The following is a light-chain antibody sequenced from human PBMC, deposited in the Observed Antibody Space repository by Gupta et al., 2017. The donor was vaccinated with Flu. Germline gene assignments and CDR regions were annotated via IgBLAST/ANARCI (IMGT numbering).Light chain of an antibody. V-gene: IGLV2-14*04. CDR1: SRDVGGYNY. J-gene: IGLJ1*01. CDR2: DVS. CDR3: SSFTSSSTYV. Sequence: SITISCTGTSRDVGGYNYVSWYQQHPGKVPKLMIYDVSNRPSGVSNRFSGSKSGNRASLTISGLQAEDEADYYCSSFTSSSTYVFGTGTKVTVL.